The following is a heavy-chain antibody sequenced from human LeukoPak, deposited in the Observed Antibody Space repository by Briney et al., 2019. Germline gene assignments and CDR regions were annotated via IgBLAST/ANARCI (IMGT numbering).Heavy chain of an antibody. CDR1: GGSFSGYY. V-gene: IGHV4-34*01. Sequence: SETLSLTCAVYGGSFSGYYWSWIRQPPGKGLEWIGEINHSGSTNYNPSLKSRVTISVDTSKNQFSLKLSSVTAADPAVYYCATLGGGARGYYYYYMDVWGKGTTVTVSS. CDR2: INHSGST. CDR3: ATLGGGARGYYYYYMDV. D-gene: IGHD1-26*01. J-gene: IGHJ6*03.